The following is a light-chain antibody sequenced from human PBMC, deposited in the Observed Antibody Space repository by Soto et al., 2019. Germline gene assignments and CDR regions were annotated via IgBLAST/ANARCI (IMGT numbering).Light chain of an antibody. CDR3: CSYSGSYTLV. V-gene: IGLV2-11*01. Sequence: QSALTQPRSVSGSPGQSVTISCTGTSSDVGGYNYVSWYQQHPGKAPKLMIYDVSKRPSGVPDRFSGSKSGNTASLTISGLQAEDDDDYYCCSYSGSYTLVFGGGTKVTVL. CDR1: SSDVGGYNY. J-gene: IGLJ2*01. CDR2: DVS.